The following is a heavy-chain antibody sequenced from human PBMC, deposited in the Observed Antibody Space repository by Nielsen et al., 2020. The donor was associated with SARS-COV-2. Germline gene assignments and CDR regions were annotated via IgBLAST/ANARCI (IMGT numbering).Heavy chain of an antibody. CDR3: TSGHFAD. D-gene: IGHD3/OR15-3a*01. CDR2: VYNGGS. V-gene: IGHV4-61*08. CDR1: GASVNSGESS. J-gene: IGHJ4*02. Sequence: SETLSLTCTVSGASVNSGESSWAWIRQPPGKGLEWIAYVYNGGSDYNPSLKSRVTISMDTSKNQVSLKLTSATAADTAVYFCTSGHFADWGQGTLVIVSS.